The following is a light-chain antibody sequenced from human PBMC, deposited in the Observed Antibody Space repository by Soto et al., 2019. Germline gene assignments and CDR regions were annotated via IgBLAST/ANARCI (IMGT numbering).Light chain of an antibody. Sequence: EIVLTQSPDTLSLSPGERATLSCRASQSIRSEHLAWYQQKPGQAPRLVIFDASNRASGMPERFSGSGSGKDFTPTIARLEPEDFAVYYWQEYDGAPITFGLGTRLEIK. CDR1: QSIRSEH. CDR3: QEYDGAPIT. CDR2: DAS. V-gene: IGKV3-20*01. J-gene: IGKJ5*01.